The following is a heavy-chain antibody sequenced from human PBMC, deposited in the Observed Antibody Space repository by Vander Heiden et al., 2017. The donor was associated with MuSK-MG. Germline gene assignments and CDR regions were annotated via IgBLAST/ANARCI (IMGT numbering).Heavy chain of an antibody. CDR1: GYTFTGYA. Sequence: QVQLVQSGAEVKKPGASVTLSRKASGYTFTGYAMHWVRQAPGQRIEWMGWINAGNGNTKYSQKFQGRVTITRDTSASTAYMELSSLRSEDTAVYYCARDGGGFWYYYGMDVWGQGTTVTVSS. D-gene: IGHD1-26*01. CDR3: ARDGGGFWYYYGMDV. CDR2: INAGNGNT. J-gene: IGHJ6*02. V-gene: IGHV1-3*01.